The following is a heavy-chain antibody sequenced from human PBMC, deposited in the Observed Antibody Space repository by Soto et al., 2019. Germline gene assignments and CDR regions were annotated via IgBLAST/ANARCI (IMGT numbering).Heavy chain of an antibody. J-gene: IGHJ5*02. CDR1: GFTFRNYG. V-gene: IGHV3-30*18. D-gene: IGHD4-17*01. Sequence: QVQLVESGGGVVQPGRSLRLSCTASGFTFRNYGMHWVRQAPGKGLEWVAVISFDGNNEYYSGSVKGRFTISRDNFKDPVYLQMNSLRAEEPGVYFRAKDLLKTTVNSPGSWGQGTLVTVSS. CDR3: AKDLLKTTVNSPGS. CDR2: ISFDGNNE.